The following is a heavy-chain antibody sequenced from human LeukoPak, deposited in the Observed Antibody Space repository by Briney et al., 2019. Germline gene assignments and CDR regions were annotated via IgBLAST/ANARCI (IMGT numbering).Heavy chain of an antibody. J-gene: IGHJ4*02. CDR3: ARGPAAKGFDY. CDR2: MNPNSGNT. V-gene: IGHV1-8*01. CDR1: GYTFTSYD. Sequence: ASVKVSCKASGYTFTSYDINWVRQATGQGLEWMGWMNPNSGNTGYAQKFQGRVTMARNTSISTAYMELSSLRSEDTAVYYCARGPAAKGFDYWAREPWSPSPQ. D-gene: IGHD2-2*01.